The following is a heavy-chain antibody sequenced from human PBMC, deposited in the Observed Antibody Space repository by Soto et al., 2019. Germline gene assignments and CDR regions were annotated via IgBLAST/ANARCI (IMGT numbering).Heavy chain of an antibody. CDR2: ISYDGSNK. J-gene: IGHJ4*02. CDR3: AMLDTPFDY. D-gene: IGHD5-18*01. V-gene: IGHV3-30-3*01. CDR1: GFTFSSYA. Sequence: QVQLVESGGGVVPPGRSLRLSCAASGFTFSSYAMHWVCQAPGKGLEWVAVISYDGSNKYYIDSVKGRFSISRDNSKNTLYLQMISLRAEDTAVYYCAMLDTPFDYRGQGTLVTVSS.